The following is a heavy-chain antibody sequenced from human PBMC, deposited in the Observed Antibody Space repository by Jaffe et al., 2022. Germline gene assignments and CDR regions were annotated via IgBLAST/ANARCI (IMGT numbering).Heavy chain of an antibody. J-gene: IGHJ4*02. CDR2: IYTSGST. D-gene: IGHD6-25*01. CDR3: ARWVAANKVMGYFDY. V-gene: IGHV4-61*02. Sequence: QVQLQESGPGLVKPSQTLSLTCTVSGGSISSGSYYWSWIRQPAGKGLEWIGRIYTSGSTNYNPSLKSRVTISVDTSKNQFSLKLSSVTAADTAVYYCARWVAANKVMGYFDYWGQGTLVTVSS. CDR1: GGSISSGSYY.